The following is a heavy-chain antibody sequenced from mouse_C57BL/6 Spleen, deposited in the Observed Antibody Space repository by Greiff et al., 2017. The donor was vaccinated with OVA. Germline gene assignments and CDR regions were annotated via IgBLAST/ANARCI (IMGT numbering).Heavy chain of an antibody. CDR1: GFTFSDYY. CDR2: INYDGSST. CDR3: ARGDYDEEIAMDY. Sequence: EVKVVESEGGLVQPGSSMKLSCTASGFTFSDYYMAWVRQVPEKGLEWVANINYDGSSTYYLDSLQSRFIISRDNAKNILYLQMSSLKSEDTATYYCARGDYDEEIAMDYWGQGTSVTVSS. D-gene: IGHD2-4*01. J-gene: IGHJ4*01. V-gene: IGHV5-16*01.